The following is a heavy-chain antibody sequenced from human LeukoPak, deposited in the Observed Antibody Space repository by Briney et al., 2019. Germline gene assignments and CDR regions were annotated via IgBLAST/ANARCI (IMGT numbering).Heavy chain of an antibody. Sequence: PGGSLRLSCAASVFTFSVHSMIWVRQAPGKGPVCVSTISGSGDAKYYADSVKGRFTISRDNSKNTLYVKMNRQRDEDTAVDDCAKDRQSRGSLGFDYWGQGALVIVSS. CDR1: VFTFSVHS. CDR2: ISGSGDAK. CDR3: AKDRQSRGSLGFDY. V-gene: IGHV3-23*01. J-gene: IGHJ4*02. D-gene: IGHD3-22*01.